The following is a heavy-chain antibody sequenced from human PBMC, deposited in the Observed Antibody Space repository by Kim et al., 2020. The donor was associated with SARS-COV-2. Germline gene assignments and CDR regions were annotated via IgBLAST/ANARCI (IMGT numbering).Heavy chain of an antibody. D-gene: IGHD2-2*01. CDR3: TTRSPLPAATLTGNADAFDI. CDR1: GFTFSNAW. Sequence: GGSLRLSCAASGFTFSNAWMSWVRQAPGKGLEWVGRIKSKTDGGTTDYAAPVKGRFTISRDDSKNTLYLQMNSLKTEDTAVYYCTTRSPLPAATLTGNADAFDIWGQGTMVTVSS. V-gene: IGHV3-15*01. CDR2: IKSKTDGGTT. J-gene: IGHJ3*02.